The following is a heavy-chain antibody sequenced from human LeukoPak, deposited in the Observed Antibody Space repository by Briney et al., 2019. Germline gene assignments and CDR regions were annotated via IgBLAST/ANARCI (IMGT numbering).Heavy chain of an antibody. Sequence: GLCLRLLRGVSVLTFRQYSTHWVREAPGKGREGVSYISRSSSPIYDADTEKDQFTISRDNARDTPYLQMNSLRAEDTAVYYCARLGGTAAGTRVHFDYWGQGTLVTVSS. CDR1: VLTFRQYS. J-gene: IGHJ4*02. V-gene: IGHV3-48*04. D-gene: IGHD3-16*01. CDR2: ISRSSSPI. CDR3: ARLGGTAAGTRVHFDY.